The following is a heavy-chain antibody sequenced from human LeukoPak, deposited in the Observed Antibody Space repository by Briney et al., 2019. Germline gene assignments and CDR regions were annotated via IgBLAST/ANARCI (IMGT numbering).Heavy chain of an antibody. CDR3: ARPIWFGESFPYI. CDR1: GYTFTSYH. Sequence: ASVKVSCKASGYTFTSYHMHWVRQAPGQGLEWMGIINPSGGSTSYAQKVQGRVTMTRDTSTSTVYMELSSLRSEDTAVYYCARPIWFGESFPYIWGRGTMVTVSS. J-gene: IGHJ3*02. D-gene: IGHD3-10*01. V-gene: IGHV1-46*01. CDR2: INPSGGST.